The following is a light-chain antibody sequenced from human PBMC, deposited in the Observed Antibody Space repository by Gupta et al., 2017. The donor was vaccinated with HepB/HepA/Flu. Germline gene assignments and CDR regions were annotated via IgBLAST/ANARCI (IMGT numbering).Light chain of an antibody. CDR2: DVS. J-gene: IGLJ1*01. CDR1: SSDVGGYNY. V-gene: IGLV2-14*03. Sequence: QSALTKPASVSGSPGQSITISCTGTSSDVGGYNYVSWYQQHPGKAPKLMIYDVSNRPSGVSNRFSGSKSGNTASLTISGLQAEDEADYYCSSYTISSSYFFGTGTKVTVL. CDR3: SSYTISSSYF.